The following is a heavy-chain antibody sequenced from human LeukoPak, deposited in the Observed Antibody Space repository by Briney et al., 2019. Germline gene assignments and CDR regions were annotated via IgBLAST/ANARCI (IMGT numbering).Heavy chain of an antibody. D-gene: IGHD3-22*01. Sequence: GASVKVSCKASGYTFTSYGISWVRQAPGQGLDWMGWISAYNGNTNYAQKLQGRVTMTTDTSTSTAYMELRSLRSDDTAVYYCARDDDSSGYDPAGAFDIWGQGTMVTVSS. CDR3: ARDDDSSGYDPAGAFDI. CDR2: ISAYNGNT. CDR1: GYTFTSYG. J-gene: IGHJ3*02. V-gene: IGHV1-18*01.